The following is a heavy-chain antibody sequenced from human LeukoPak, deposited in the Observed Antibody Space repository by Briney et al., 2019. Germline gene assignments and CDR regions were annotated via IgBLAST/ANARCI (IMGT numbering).Heavy chain of an antibody. Sequence: PGGSLRLSCAASGFTFSNAWMSWVRQAPGKGLEWVGRIKSKTDGGTTDHAAAVKGRFTISRDDSKNKLYLQMNSLKTEDTAVYYCTTEERLYYYDSSGYSYWGQGTLVTVSS. D-gene: IGHD3-22*01. V-gene: IGHV3-15*01. CDR1: GFTFSNAW. CDR2: IKSKTDGGTT. J-gene: IGHJ4*02. CDR3: TTEERLYYYDSSGYSY.